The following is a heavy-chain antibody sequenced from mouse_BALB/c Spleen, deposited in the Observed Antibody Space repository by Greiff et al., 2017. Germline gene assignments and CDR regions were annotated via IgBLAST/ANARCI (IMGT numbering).Heavy chain of an antibody. CDR1: GFTFSSYA. V-gene: IGHV5-9-4*01. Sequence: EVQLQESGGGLVKPGGSLKLSCAASGFTFSSYAMSWVRQSPEKRLEWVAEISSGGSYTYYPDTVTGRFTISRDNAKNTLYLEMSSLRSEDTAMYYCARAPLPPYYFDYWGQGTTLTVSS. D-gene: IGHD1-2*01. J-gene: IGHJ2*01. CDR3: ARAPLPPYYFDY. CDR2: ISSGGSYT.